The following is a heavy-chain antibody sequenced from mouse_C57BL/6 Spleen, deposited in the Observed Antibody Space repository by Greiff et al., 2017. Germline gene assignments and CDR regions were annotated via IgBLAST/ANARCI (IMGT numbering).Heavy chain of an antibody. D-gene: IGHD1-1*01. Sequence: VQLQQPGAELVKPGASVKLSCKASGYTFTSYWMHWVKQRPGQGLEWIGMIHPNSGSTNYNEKFKSKATLTVDKSSSTAYMQLSRLTAEDSAVYYGARTTVVATRYFEVWGTGTTVTVSS. CDR1: GYTFTSYW. V-gene: IGHV1-64*01. J-gene: IGHJ1*03. CDR2: IHPNSGST. CDR3: ARTTVVATRYFEV.